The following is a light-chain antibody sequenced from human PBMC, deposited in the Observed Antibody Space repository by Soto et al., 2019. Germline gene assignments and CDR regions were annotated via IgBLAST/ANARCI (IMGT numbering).Light chain of an antibody. CDR2: EVT. CDR3: SIFAGGNSVI. J-gene: IGLJ2*01. V-gene: IGLV2-8*01. Sequence: QSVLTQPPSASGSPGQSVAISCTGTSSDIGSYVFVSWYQQHPGKAPKLLIYEVTKRPSGVPDRFSGSKSGNTASLTVSGLQVEDEADYYCSIFAGGNSVIFGGGTQLTVL. CDR1: SSDIGSYVF.